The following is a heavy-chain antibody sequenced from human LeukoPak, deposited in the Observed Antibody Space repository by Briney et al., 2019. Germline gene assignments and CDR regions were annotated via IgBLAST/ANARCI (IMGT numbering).Heavy chain of an antibody. J-gene: IGHJ6*02. V-gene: IGHV4-59*08. CDR2: IYYSGST. CDR1: GGSISSYY. D-gene: IGHD6-13*01. CDR3: ARQMEEAAAGRDYYYYGMDV. Sequence: SETLSLTCTVSGGSISSYYWSGIRQPLGKGLEWIGYIYYSGSTNYNPSLKSRVTISVDTSKNQFSLKLSSVTAADTAVYYCARQMEEAAAGRDYYYYGMDVWGQGTTVTVSS.